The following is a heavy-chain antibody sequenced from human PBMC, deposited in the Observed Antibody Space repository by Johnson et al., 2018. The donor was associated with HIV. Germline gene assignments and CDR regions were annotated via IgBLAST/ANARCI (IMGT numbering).Heavy chain of an antibody. V-gene: IGHV3-64*01. D-gene: IGHD3-3*01. CDR2: ISSNGGST. CDR3: ARGAYYDFWSGTSDGAFDI. Sequence: EVQLLESGGGLVQPGGSLRLSCAASGFTFSSYAMHWVRQAPGKGLEYVSAISSNGGSTYYANSVKGRFTISRDNSKNTLYLQMGSPRAEDMAVYYCARGAYYDFWSGTSDGAFDIWGQGTMVTVSS. J-gene: IGHJ3*02. CDR1: GFTFSSYA.